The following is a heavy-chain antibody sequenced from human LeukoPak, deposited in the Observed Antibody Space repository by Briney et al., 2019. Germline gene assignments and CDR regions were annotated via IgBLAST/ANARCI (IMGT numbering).Heavy chain of an antibody. Sequence: GGSLRLFCAASGFTFSDYYMSWIRQAPGKGLEWVSYISSSGSTIYYADSVKGRFTISRDNAKNSLYLQMNSLRAEDTAVYYCASAWNDEGWFDPWGQGTLVTVSS. CDR2: ISSSGSTI. CDR3: ASAWNDEGWFDP. D-gene: IGHD1-1*01. J-gene: IGHJ5*02. CDR1: GFTFSDYY. V-gene: IGHV3-11*01.